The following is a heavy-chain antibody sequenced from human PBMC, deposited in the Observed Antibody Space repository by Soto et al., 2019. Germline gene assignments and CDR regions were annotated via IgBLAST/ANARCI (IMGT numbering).Heavy chain of an antibody. V-gene: IGHV3-64D*06. CDR3: VKAGYNVYDSGSDI. CDR1: GFIFRSYA. D-gene: IGHD5-12*01. CDR2: ISSDGADT. Sequence: GGSLRLSCSASGFIFRSYAMHWVRQAPGKGLEHVSVISSDGADTYYVDSVKGRFTISRDNSKNTVYLQMTRLRSEDTAVYYCVKAGYNVYDSGSDIWGQGTKVTVSS. J-gene: IGHJ3*02.